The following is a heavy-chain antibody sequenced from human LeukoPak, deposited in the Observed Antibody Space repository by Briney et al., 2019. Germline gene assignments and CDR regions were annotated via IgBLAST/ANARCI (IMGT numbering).Heavy chain of an antibody. CDR3: ARGPNMNGDY. CDR1: GFTFSSYS. D-gene: IGHD2/OR15-2a*01. V-gene: IGHV3-21*01. CDR2: ISSSSSYI. Sequence: PGGSLRLSCAASGFTFSSYSMNWVRQAPGKGLEWVSSISSSSSYIYYADLVKGRFTISRDNAKNSLYLQMNSLRAEDTAVYYCARGPNMNGDYWGQGTLVTVSS. J-gene: IGHJ4*02.